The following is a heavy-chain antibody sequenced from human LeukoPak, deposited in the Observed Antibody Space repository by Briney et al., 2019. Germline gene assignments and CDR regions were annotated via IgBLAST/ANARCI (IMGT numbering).Heavy chain of an antibody. V-gene: IGHV4-30-2*01. CDR3: ARGYISHYFDY. CDR1: GGSISSGGYS. CDR2: IYHSGST. D-gene: IGHD3-9*01. J-gene: IGHJ4*02. Sequence: SETLSPTCAVSGGSISSGGYSWSWIRQPPGKGLEWIGYIYHSGSTHYNPSLKSRVTISVDRSKNQFSLKLSSVTAADTAVYYCARGYISHYFDYWGQGTLVTVSS.